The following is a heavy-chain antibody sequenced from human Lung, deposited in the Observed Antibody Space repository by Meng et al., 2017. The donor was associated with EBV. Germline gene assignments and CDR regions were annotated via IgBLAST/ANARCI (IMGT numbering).Heavy chain of an antibody. Sequence: QVQLGQSGAEVKKPAASVKVSCKASGYTFTSYGISWVRQAPGQGLEWMGIINPSTGTTTYAQNLQGRVTMTRDTSTSTVYMELSSLRSEDTAVYYCARDCLAGYTSGWQFDYWGQGTLVTVSS. CDR2: INPSTGTT. J-gene: IGHJ4*02. V-gene: IGHV1-46*04. D-gene: IGHD6-19*01. CDR1: GYTFTSYG. CDR3: ARDCLAGYTSGWQFDY.